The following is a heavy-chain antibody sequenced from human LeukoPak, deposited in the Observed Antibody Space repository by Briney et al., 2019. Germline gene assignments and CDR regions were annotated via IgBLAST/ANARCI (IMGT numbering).Heavy chain of an antibody. V-gene: IGHV4-4*02. Sequence: PSGTLSLTCAVSGASVTRINWRSWVRHIPENGLEWIGEISRSGDTHYNPSLKSRLTLSMDKSKNQFSLKLNFVTAADTAVYYCARGDNWMLDHWGQGALVTASS. CDR1: GASVTRINW. CDR3: ARGDNWMLDH. D-gene: IGHD1-1*01. CDR2: ISRSGDT. J-gene: IGHJ5*02.